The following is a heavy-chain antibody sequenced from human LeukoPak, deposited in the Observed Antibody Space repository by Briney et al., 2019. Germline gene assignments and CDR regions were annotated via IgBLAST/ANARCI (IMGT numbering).Heavy chain of an antibody. CDR3: ASPAGSAYYYFAY. CDR1: GGSINSTSYY. V-gene: IGHV4-39*01. J-gene: IGHJ4*02. D-gene: IGHD6-19*01. Sequence: SETLSLTCPVSGGSINSTSYYWGWIRQPPGKGLEWIGSIHYRGSTYYNPSLKSRVTISVDTSKNQFSLKLSSVTAADAAVYYCASPAGSAYYYFAYWGQGTLVTVSS. CDR2: IHYRGST.